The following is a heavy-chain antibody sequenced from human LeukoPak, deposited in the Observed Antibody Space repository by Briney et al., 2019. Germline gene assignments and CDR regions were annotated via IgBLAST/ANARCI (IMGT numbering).Heavy chain of an antibody. CDR2: ISGSGGST. Sequence: PGGSLRLSCAASGFTFSSYAMSWVRQAPGKWLEWVSAISGSGGSTYYADSVKGRFTISRDNSKNTLYLQMNSLRAEDTAVYYCAKAKRELAAAGNPYFDYWGQGTLVTVSS. D-gene: IGHD6-13*01. CDR3: AKAKRELAAAGNPYFDY. V-gene: IGHV3-23*01. J-gene: IGHJ4*02. CDR1: GFTFSSYA.